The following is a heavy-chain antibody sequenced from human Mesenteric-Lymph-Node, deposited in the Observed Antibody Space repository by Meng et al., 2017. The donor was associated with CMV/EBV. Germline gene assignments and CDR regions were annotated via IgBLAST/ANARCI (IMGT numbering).Heavy chain of an antibody. CDR2: IRTSGSTI. V-gene: IGHV3-48*03. J-gene: IGHJ6*02. CDR3: AREASAGGGMDV. Sequence: GESLKISCAASGFSFSGYEMNWVRQAPGKGLEWVSSIRTSGSTIYYADSVKGRFTISRDNAKNSLYLQMNSLRAEDTAVYYCAREASAGGGMDVWGQGTTVTVSS. D-gene: IGHD2-2*01. CDR1: GFSFSGYE.